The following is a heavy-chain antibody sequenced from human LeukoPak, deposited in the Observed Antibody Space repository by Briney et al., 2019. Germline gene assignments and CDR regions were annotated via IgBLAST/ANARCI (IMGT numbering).Heavy chain of an antibody. CDR2: IYYSGST. CDR1: GGSISSYY. J-gene: IGHJ6*02. D-gene: IGHD3-10*01. Sequence: SETLSLTCTVSGGSISSYYRSWIRQPPGKGLEWIGYIYYSGSTNYNPSLKSRVTISVDTSKNQFSLKLSSVTAADTAVYYCARTDPPRGNYGMDVWGQGTTVTVSS. V-gene: IGHV4-59*01. CDR3: ARTDPPRGNYGMDV.